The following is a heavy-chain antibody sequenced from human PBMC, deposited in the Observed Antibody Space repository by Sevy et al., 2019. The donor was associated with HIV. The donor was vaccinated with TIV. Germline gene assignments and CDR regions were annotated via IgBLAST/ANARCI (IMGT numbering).Heavy chain of an antibody. J-gene: IGHJ4*02. V-gene: IGHV3-23*01. CDR1: GFTFSSYA. Sequence: GKSLKISCAASGFTFSSYAMSWIRQAPGKGLEWVSAISGSGGSTYYADSVKGRFTISRDNSKNTLYLQMNSLRAEDTAVYYCATREIPGYYFDYWGQGTLVTVSS. CDR3: ATREIPGYYFDY. CDR2: ISGSGGST. D-gene: IGHD1-26*01.